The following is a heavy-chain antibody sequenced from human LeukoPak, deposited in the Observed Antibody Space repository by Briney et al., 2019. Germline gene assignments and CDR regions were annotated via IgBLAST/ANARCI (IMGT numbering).Heavy chain of an antibody. CDR1: GFTFSNYW. V-gene: IGHV3-7*01. Sequence: PGGSLRLSCEGSGFTFSNYWMGWVRQAPGKGLQWVANIKTDGSEKYYVDSVKGRFTISRDNAKNSLYLQMNSLRAEDTAVYYCARLRYYGMDVWGQGTTVTVSS. CDR3: ARLRYYGMDV. J-gene: IGHJ6*02. CDR2: IKTDGSEK.